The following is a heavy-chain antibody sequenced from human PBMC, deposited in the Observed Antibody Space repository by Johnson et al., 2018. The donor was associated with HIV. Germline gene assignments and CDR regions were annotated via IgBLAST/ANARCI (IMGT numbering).Heavy chain of an antibody. J-gene: IGHJ3*02. Sequence: QEQLVESGGGLVQPGGSLRLSCAASGFTFSRYAMHWVRQAPGKGLEWVAVIPYDGSNKYYADAVKGRFTISRDNSKNRLYLQMNSLRAEDTAIYYCAKDVGLLAYCGGDCADAFDIWGQGTMVTVSS. CDR1: GFTFSRYA. CDR3: AKDVGLLAYCGGDCADAFDI. D-gene: IGHD2-21*01. CDR2: IPYDGSNK. V-gene: IGHV3-30-3*01.